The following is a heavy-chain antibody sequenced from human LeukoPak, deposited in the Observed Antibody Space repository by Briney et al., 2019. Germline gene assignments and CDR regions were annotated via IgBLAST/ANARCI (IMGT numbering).Heavy chain of an antibody. Sequence: PGGSLRLSCAASGFTFSRYAMSWVRQAPGKGLEWVSSISGRGTSTYSADSVRGRFTVSRDNSRNTLYLEMSSLRADDTAVYYCAKVGIATFGVAVIPPNYYYAMDVWGQGTTVAVSS. D-gene: IGHD3-3*01. CDR3: AKVGIATFGVAVIPPNYYYAMDV. V-gene: IGHV3-23*01. J-gene: IGHJ6*02. CDR1: GFTFSRYA. CDR2: ISGRGTST.